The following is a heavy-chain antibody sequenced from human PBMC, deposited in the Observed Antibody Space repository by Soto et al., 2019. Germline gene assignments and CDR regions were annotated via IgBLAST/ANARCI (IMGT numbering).Heavy chain of an antibody. CDR1: GFTLSSYA. Sequence: GGSLRLSCAASGFTLSSYAMSWVRQAPGKGLEWVSAISGSGGSTYYADSVKGRFTISRDNSKNTLYLQMNSLRAEDTAVYYCAKTFPLIGYCSGGSCYLDAFDIWGQGTMVTVSS. V-gene: IGHV3-23*01. CDR2: ISGSGGST. D-gene: IGHD2-15*01. J-gene: IGHJ3*02. CDR3: AKTFPLIGYCSGGSCYLDAFDI.